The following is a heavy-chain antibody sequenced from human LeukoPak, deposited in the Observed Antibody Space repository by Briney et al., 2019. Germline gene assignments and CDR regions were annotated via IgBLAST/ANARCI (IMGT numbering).Heavy chain of an antibody. CDR1: GGSVSSGSYY. Sequence: SETLSLTCTVSGGSVSSGSYYWSWIRQPPGKGLEWIGYIYYKGDTNYNPSLTSRVTISMNTSKNQFSLKLKSVTSADTVVYYCARDRRYCTGGTCYLDPYFDYWGQGTLVTVSS. CDR3: ARDRRYCTGGTCYLDPYFDY. V-gene: IGHV4-61*01. D-gene: IGHD2-8*02. J-gene: IGHJ4*02. CDR2: IYYKGDT.